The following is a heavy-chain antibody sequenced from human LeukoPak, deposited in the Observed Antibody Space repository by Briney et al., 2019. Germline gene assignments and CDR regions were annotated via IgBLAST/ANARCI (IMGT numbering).Heavy chain of an antibody. CDR1: GYSISSGYY. CDR3: ARVRFYYGSGSHDFDY. CDR2: FDHSGST. D-gene: IGHD3-10*01. V-gene: IGHV4-38-2*02. J-gene: IGHJ4*02. Sequence: SETLSLTCTVSGYSISSGYYWGWIRQPPEKGLEWIGSFDHSGSTFYNPSLKSRVTISVDTSKNQFSLNLSSVTAADTAVYYCARVRFYYGSGSHDFDYWGQGTLVTVSS.